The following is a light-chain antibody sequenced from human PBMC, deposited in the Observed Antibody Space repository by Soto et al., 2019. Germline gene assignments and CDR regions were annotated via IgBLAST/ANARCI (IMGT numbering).Light chain of an antibody. CDR2: GAS. Sequence: EIVMTQSPATLSVSPGERATLSCRASQSVSSSLAWYQQKPGQAPRLLIYGASTRATGIPARFSGSGSETEFTLTISSLQSEDFAVYYCQHYNNWPRTFGQGTKVEIK. CDR3: QHYNNWPRT. V-gene: IGKV3-15*01. J-gene: IGKJ1*01. CDR1: QSVSSS.